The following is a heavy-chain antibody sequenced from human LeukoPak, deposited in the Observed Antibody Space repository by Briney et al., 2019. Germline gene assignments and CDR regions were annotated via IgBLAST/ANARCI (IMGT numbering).Heavy chain of an antibody. CDR1: GYTLTELS. J-gene: IGHJ4*02. V-gene: IGHV1-2*06. CDR2: INPNNGAT. D-gene: IGHD1-26*01. CDR3: TRESGSYHGNDY. Sequence: ASVTVSCKVSGYTLTELSMHWVRQAPGQGLEWMGRINPNNGATNYAQKLQGRVTITGDTSISTAYMELSSLRSDDTAVYYCTRESGSYHGNDYWGQGTLVTVSP.